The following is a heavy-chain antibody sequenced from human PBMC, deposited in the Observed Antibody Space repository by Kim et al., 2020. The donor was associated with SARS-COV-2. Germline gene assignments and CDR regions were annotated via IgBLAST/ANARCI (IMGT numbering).Heavy chain of an antibody. CDR3: ARDQRDRTFYLEWLPHYYYYGMDV. CDR2: ISSSSSYI. D-gene: IGHD3-3*01. Sequence: GGSLRLSCAASGFTFSSYSMNWVRQAPGKGLEWVSSISSSSSYIYYADSVKGRFTISRDNAKNSLYLQMNSLRAEDTAVYYCARDQRDRTFYLEWLPHYYYYGMDVWGQGTTVTVSS. CDR1: GFTFSSYS. V-gene: IGHV3-21*01. J-gene: IGHJ6*02.